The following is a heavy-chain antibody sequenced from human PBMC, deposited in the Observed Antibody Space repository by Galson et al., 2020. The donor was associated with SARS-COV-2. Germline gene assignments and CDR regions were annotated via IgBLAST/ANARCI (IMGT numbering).Heavy chain of an antibody. V-gene: IGHV3-11*01. CDR2: ISSSASST. CDR1: GFSFRDSY. D-gene: IGHD6-13*01. J-gene: IGHJ4*02. Sequence: GGSLRLSCAASGFSFRDSYMSWIRQAPGEGLEWLSYISSSASSTYYAESVKGRFTISRDNAKNSVYLQMNSLRAEDTAVYYCARVADSSLDYWGQGTLVSVSS. CDR3: ARVADSSLDY.